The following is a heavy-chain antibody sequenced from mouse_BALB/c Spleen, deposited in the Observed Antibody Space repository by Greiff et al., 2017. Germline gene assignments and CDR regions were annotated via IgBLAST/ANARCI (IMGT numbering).Heavy chain of an antibody. D-gene: IGHD3-3*01. V-gene: IGHV1-69*01. CDR3: ARSWDKKAMDY. Sequence: QPPGAELLMPGASGKMSCQASCYTFTDYWVHWVKQRPGQGLEWIGAIDTSDSYTSYNQKFKGKATLTVDESSSTAYMQLSSLTSEDSAVYYCARSWDKKAMDYWGQGTSVTVSS. CDR1: CYTFTDYW. J-gene: IGHJ4*01. CDR2: IDTSDSYT.